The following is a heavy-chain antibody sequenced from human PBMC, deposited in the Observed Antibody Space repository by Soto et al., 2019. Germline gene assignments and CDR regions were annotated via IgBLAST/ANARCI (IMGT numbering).Heavy chain of an antibody. D-gene: IGHD6-6*01. CDR2: IYSGGST. V-gene: IGHV3-66*01. CDR1: GFTVSSNY. CDR3: ARGPIAARPYYYYGMDV. Sequence: EVQLVESGGGLVQPGGSLRLSCAASGFTVSSNYMSWVRQAPGKGLEWVSVIYSGGSTYYADSVKGRFTISRDNSKNTLYLQMNSLRAEDTAVYYCARGPIAARPYYYYGMDVWGQGTTVTVSS. J-gene: IGHJ6*02.